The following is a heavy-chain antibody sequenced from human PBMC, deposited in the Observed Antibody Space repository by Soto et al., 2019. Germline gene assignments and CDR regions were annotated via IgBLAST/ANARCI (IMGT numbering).Heavy chain of an antibody. CDR2: ISAYNGNT. Sequence: GASVKVSCKASGYTFTSYGISWVRQAPGQGLEWMGWISAYNGNTNYAQKLQGRVTMTTDTSMSTAYMELSSLRSDDTAVYYCARSAPAYYDILTGYYKGVRDYYYGMDVWGQGTTVTVSS. CDR3: ARSAPAYYDILTGYYKGVRDYYYGMDV. J-gene: IGHJ6*02. D-gene: IGHD3-9*01. CDR1: GYTFTSYG. V-gene: IGHV1-18*01.